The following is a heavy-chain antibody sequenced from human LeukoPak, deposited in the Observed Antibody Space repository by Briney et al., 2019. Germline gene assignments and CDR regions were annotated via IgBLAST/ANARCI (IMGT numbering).Heavy chain of an antibody. V-gene: IGHV3-21*01. CDR3: AKSMVRGVTLEIYYYYMDV. J-gene: IGHJ6*03. D-gene: IGHD3-10*01. CDR2: ISSSSSYI. Sequence: PGGSLRLSCAASGFTFSSYCMDWVRQTPGKGLEWVSSISSSSSYIYYADSVKGRFTISRDNSKNTLYLQMNSLRAEDTAVYYCAKSMVRGVTLEIYYYYMDVWGKGTTVTISS. CDR1: GFTFSSYC.